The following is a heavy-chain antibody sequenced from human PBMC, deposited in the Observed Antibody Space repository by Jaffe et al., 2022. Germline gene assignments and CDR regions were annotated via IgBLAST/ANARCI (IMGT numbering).Heavy chain of an antibody. CDR2: IYYSGST. D-gene: IGHD7-27*01. J-gene: IGHJ4*02. Sequence: QLQLQESGPGLVKPSETLSLTCTVSGGSISSSSYYWGWIRQPPGKGLEWIGSIYYSGSTYYNPSLKSRVTISVDTSKNQFSLKLSSVTAADTAVYYCARQANWGWGDYWGQGTLVTVSS. V-gene: IGHV4-39*01. CDR1: GGSISSSSYY. CDR3: ARQANWGWGDY.